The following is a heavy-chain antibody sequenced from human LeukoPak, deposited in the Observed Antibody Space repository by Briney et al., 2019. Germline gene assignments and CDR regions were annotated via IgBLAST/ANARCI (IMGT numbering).Heavy chain of an antibody. CDR2: ISGSGGST. J-gene: IGHJ4*02. V-gene: IGHV3-23*01. CDR1: GFTFSSYA. CDR3: AKTPDDIVVVPAADFDY. Sequence: PGRSLRLSCAASGFTFSSYAMHWVRQAPGKGLEWVSGISGSGGSTYYADSVKGRFTISRDNPQNTLYLQMNSLRAEDTAVYYCAKTPDDIVVVPAADFDYWGQGTLVTVSS. D-gene: IGHD2-2*01.